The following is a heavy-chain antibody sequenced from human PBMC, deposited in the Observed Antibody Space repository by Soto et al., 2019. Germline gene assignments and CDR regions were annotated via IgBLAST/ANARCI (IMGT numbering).Heavy chain of an antibody. CDR1: GYTFTSYA. CDR2: INAGNGNT. Sequence: ASVKVSCKASGYTFTSYAMHWVRQAPGQRLEWMGWINAGNGNTKYSQKFQGRVTITRDTSASTAYMELSSLRSDDTAVYYCARGVAARFHLEENWGQGPLVTVSS. CDR3: ARGVAARFHLEEN. J-gene: IGHJ4*02. V-gene: IGHV1-3*01. D-gene: IGHD6-6*01.